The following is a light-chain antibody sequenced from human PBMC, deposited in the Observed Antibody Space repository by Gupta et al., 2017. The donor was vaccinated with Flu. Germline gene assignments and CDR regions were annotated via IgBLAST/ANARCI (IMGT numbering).Light chain of an antibody. CDR2: DAS. CDR3: QQRSSWPRLT. Sequence: EMLLTQPLATLSLSQGEKAPFSCRTSHSVSSYLAWYQQKPGQAPRLLIYDASNRATGIPARFSGSGSGTEFTLTISSLEPEDFAVYYCQQRSSWPRLTFGGGTKVEIK. CDR1: HSVSSY. V-gene: IGKV3-11*01. J-gene: IGKJ4*01.